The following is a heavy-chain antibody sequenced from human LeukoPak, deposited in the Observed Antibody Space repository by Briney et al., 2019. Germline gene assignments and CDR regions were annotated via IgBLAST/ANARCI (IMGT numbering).Heavy chain of an antibody. D-gene: IGHD2-2*01. V-gene: IGHV4-39*07. Sequence: PSETLSLSCTVSGGSISGSYYYWGWIRQPPGKGLEFIGSIYYSGTTYYNPSLESRVTISVATSKNQFSLKLTSVTAADRAVYYCERDASGASAALYFDYWGQGNLVTVSS. CDR2: IYYSGTT. CDR3: ERDASGASAALYFDY. J-gene: IGHJ4*02. CDR1: GGSISGSYYY.